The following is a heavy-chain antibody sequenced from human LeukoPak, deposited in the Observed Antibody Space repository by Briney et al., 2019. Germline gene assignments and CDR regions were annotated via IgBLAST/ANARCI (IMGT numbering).Heavy chain of an antibody. CDR1: GFTFFNYA. CDR2: ISSNGGST. V-gene: IGHV3-64*01. CDR3: ASSRVAGYCSSTSCYLNY. Sequence: GGSLRLSCAASGFTFFNYAMSWVRQAPGKGLEYVSAISSNGGSTYYANSVKGRFTISRDNSKNTLYLQMGSLRAEDMAVYYCASSRVAGYCSSTSCYLNYWGQGTLVTVSS. D-gene: IGHD2-2*01. J-gene: IGHJ4*02.